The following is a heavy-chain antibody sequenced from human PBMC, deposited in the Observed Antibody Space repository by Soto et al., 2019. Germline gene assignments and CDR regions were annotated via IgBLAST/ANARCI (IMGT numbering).Heavy chain of an antibody. CDR1: GGSVSSGSYY. CDR2: IYYSGST. D-gene: IGHD3-9*01. J-gene: IGHJ6*02. V-gene: IGHV4-61*01. CDR3: AKDRNILTGYYGPGDGMDV. Sequence: SETLSLTCTVSGGSVSSGSYYWSWIRQPPGKGLEWIGYIYYSGSTNYNPSLKSRVTISVDNSKNTLYLQMNSLRAEDTAVYYCAKDRNILTGYYGPGDGMDVWGQGTTVTVSS.